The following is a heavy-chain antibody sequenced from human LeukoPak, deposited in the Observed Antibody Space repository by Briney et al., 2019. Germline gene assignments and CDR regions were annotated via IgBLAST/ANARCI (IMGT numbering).Heavy chain of an antibody. CDR2: IKQDGSEK. CDR3: ARDFGEGCSSTSCYQNDY. V-gene: IGHV3-7*01. Sequence: GGSLRLSCAASGFTFSSYWMSWVRQAPGKGLEWVANIKQDGSEKYYVDSVKGRFTISRDNAKNSLYLQMNSLRAEDTAVYYCARDFGEGCSSTSCYQNDYWGQGTLVTVSS. D-gene: IGHD2-2*01. CDR1: GFTFSSYW. J-gene: IGHJ4*02.